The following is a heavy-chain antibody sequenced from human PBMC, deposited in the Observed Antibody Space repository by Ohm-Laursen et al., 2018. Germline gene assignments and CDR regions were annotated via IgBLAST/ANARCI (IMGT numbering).Heavy chain of an antibody. J-gene: IGHJ4*02. V-gene: IGHV3-7*03. CDR2: IKQDGGEK. CDR1: GFTFSNYW. CDR3: AKDHGDILTGYPDY. Sequence: SLRLSCTASGFTFSNYWMSWVRQTPGKGLEWVANIKQDGGEKNFADSVKGRFTISRDNAKNSLYLQMNSLRAEDTALYYCAKDHGDILTGYPDYWGQGTLVTVSS. D-gene: IGHD3-9*01.